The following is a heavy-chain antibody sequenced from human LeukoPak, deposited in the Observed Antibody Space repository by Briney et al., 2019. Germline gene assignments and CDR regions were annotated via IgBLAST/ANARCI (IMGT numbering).Heavy chain of an antibody. J-gene: IGHJ3*02. D-gene: IGHD3-10*01. CDR1: GFTFDDYA. CDR2: ISWNSGSI. CDR3: ARAGGSGSYYSAFDI. V-gene: IGHV3-9*01. Sequence: GGSLRLSCAASGFTFDDYAMHWVRQAPGKGLEWVSGISWNSGSIGYADSVKGRFTISRDNAKNSLYLQMNSLRAEDTALYYCARAGGSGSYYSAFDIWGQGTMVTVSS.